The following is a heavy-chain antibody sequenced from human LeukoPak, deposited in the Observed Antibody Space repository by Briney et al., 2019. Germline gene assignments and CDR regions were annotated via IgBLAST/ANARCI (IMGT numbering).Heavy chain of an antibody. V-gene: IGHV3-48*01. J-gene: IGHJ4*02. D-gene: IGHD2-8*01. CDR2: ISSSSSTI. Sequence: GGSLRLSCAASGFTFSSYWMSWVRQAPGKGLEWVSYISSSSSTISYPDSVKGRFTISRDNAKNSLYLQMNNLRAEDTAVYYCARDRCTNGVCYTFAYWGQGTLVTVSS. CDR1: GFTFSSYW. CDR3: ARDRCTNGVCYTFAY.